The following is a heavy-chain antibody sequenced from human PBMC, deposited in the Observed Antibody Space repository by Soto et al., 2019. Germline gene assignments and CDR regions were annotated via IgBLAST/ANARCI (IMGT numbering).Heavy chain of an antibody. CDR2: IIPILGIA. Sequence: QVQLVHSGAEVKKPGSSVKVSCKASGATFRSYTLSWVRQAPGQGLEWMGRIIPILGIATYAQKFQGRVTNTADKSTSTAYRELISLRAEETAVYYSTRGGNSGYGYWVQGTLVTVSS. V-gene: IGHV1-69*02. D-gene: IGHD6-13*01. CDR3: TRGGNSGYGY. J-gene: IGHJ4*02. CDR1: GATFRSYT.